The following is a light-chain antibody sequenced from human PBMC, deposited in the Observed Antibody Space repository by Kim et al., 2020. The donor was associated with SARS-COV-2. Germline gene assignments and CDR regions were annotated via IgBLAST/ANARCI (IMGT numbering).Light chain of an antibody. Sequence: APGKTAAITCGGDNIGSKSVHWYQQKPGKAPVLAIYYDSDRPSGIPERFSGSNSDNTAALTIARVEAGDEADYYCHVWDGTADQGVFGGGTRLTVL. CDR2: YDS. CDR1: NIGSKS. J-gene: IGLJ3*02. V-gene: IGLV3-21*04. CDR3: HVWDGTADQGV.